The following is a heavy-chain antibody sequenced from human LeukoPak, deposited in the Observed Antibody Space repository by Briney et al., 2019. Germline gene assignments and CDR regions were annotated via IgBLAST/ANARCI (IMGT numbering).Heavy chain of an antibody. D-gene: IGHD3-22*01. CDR1: GGSISSYY. CDR3: ARYDSSAIYGGGCDI. Sequence: SETLSLTCTVSGGSISSYYWSWIRQPPGKGLEWIGYIYYIGSTSYNPSLKSRVTISLETSKNQFSLKLSSVTAADTAVYYCARYDSSAIYGGGCDIWGQGTMVTVSS. V-gene: IGHV4-59*01. J-gene: IGHJ3*02. CDR2: IYYIGST.